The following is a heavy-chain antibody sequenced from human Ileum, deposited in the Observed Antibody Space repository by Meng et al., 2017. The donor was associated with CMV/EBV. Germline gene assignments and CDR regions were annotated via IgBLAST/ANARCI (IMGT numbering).Heavy chain of an antibody. J-gene: IGHJ4*02. Sequence: GGSLRLSCAASGFIFSDYWMAWVRQAPGKGPEWVANIKQDGSEKYYVDSVKGRFTISRDNAKNSLYLQMNSLRAEDTAVYYCARDSIGSLDYWGQGTLVTVSS. D-gene: IGHD1-26*01. CDR2: IKQDGSEK. V-gene: IGHV3-7*03. CDR3: ARDSIGSLDY. CDR1: GFIFSDYW.